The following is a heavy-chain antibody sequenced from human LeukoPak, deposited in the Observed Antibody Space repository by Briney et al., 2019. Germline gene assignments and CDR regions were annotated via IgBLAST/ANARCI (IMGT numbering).Heavy chain of an antibody. CDR3: ARVRSSGPYYYYYYMDV. D-gene: IGHD6-19*01. CDR1: GGSFSGYY. V-gene: IGHV4-34*01. J-gene: IGHJ6*03. Sequence: PSETLSLTCAVYGGSFSGYYWSWIRQPPGKGLGWVGEINHSGSTNYNPSLKSRVTISVDTSKNQFSLKLSSVTAADTAVYYCARVRSSGPYYYYYYMDVWGKGTTVTVSS. CDR2: INHSGST.